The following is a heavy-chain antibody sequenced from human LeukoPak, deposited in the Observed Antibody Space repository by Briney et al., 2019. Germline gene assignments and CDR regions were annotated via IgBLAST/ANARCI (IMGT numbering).Heavy chain of an antibody. CDR2: ISGSGGST. D-gene: IGHD3-10*01. Sequence: GGSLRLSCAASGFTFSSYAMSWVRQAPGKGLEWVSAISGSGGSTYYADSVKGRFTISRDNSKNTLYLQMNSLRAEDTAVYYCAKDEEGSGSSGYGAFDIWGQGTMVTVSS. V-gene: IGHV3-23*01. J-gene: IGHJ3*02. CDR1: GFTFSSYA. CDR3: AKDEEGSGSSGYGAFDI.